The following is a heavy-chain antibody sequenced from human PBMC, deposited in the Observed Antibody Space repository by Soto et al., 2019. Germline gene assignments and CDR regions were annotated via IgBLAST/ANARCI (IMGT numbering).Heavy chain of an antibody. CDR3: ARRKLEMMYVGWFDP. CDR1: GDSISSRNW. Sequence: QVQLQESGPGLVKPSETLSLTCAVSGDSISSRNWWSWVRQTPGKRLEYIGEIHHSGSTNYNPSLKSRVTMSVDKSKNQFSLNLNSVTAADTAIYYCARRKLEMMYVGWFDPWGQGTLVTVSS. D-gene: IGHD2-8*01. CDR2: IHHSGST. V-gene: IGHV4-4*02. J-gene: IGHJ5*02.